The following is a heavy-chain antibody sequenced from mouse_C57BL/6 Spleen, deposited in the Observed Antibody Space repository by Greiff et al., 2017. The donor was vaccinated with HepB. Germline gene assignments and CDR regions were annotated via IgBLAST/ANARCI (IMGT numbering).Heavy chain of an antibody. CDR2: ISNGGGST. Sequence: EVQRVGSGGGLVQPGGSLKLSCAASGFTFSDYYMYWVRQTPEKRLEWVAFISNGGGSTYYPDTVKGRFTISRDNAKNTLYLQMSRLKSEDTAMYYCARQTAQASYAMDYWGQGTSVTVSS. CDR3: ARQTAQASYAMDY. J-gene: IGHJ4*01. D-gene: IGHD3-2*02. V-gene: IGHV5-12*01. CDR1: GFTFSDYY.